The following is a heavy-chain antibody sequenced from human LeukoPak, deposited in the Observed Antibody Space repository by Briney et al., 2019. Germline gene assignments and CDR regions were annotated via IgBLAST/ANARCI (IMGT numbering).Heavy chain of an antibody. V-gene: IGHV4-61*08. CDR3: ASGLYDFWSGYYKS. Sequence: PSETLSLTCTVSGGSISSGGYYWSWIRQHPGKGLEWIGYIYYSGSTNYNPSLKSRVTISVDTSKNQFSLKLSSVTAADTAVYYCASGLYDFWSGYYKSWGQGTLVTVSS. CDR1: GGSISSGGYY. J-gene: IGHJ5*02. CDR2: IYYSGST. D-gene: IGHD3-3*01.